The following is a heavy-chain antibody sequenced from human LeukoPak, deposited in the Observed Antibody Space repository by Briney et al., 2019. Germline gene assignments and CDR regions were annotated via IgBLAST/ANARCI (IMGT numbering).Heavy chain of an antibody. CDR1: GFTFISYA. CDR3: ARGPLAYTSESEY. Sequence: GGSLRLSCEASGFTFISYAMHWVRQAPGKGLEWVAVISFDEIKKHYAHSVKGRVTISRDNSKNTLYLQMSSLRAEDTAVYYCARGPLAYTSESEYWGQGTLVSVSS. D-gene: IGHD3-3*02. CDR2: ISFDEIKK. J-gene: IGHJ4*02. V-gene: IGHV3-30-3*01.